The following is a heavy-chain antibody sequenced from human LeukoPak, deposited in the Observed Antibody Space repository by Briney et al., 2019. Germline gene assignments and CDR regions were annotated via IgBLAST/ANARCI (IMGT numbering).Heavy chain of an antibody. CDR3: ARLGNYYGSGTMDV. CDR1: GGSISSYY. Sequence: PSETLSLTCTVSGGSISSYYWSWIRQPPGKGLEWIGYIYTSGSTNYNPSLKSRVTISVDTSKNQFSLKLSSVIAADTAVYYCARLGNYYGSGTMDVWGKGTTVTVSS. D-gene: IGHD3-10*01. CDR2: IYTSGST. V-gene: IGHV4-4*09. J-gene: IGHJ6*03.